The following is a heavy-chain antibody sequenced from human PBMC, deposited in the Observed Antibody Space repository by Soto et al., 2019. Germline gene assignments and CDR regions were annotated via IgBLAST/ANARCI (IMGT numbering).Heavy chain of an antibody. V-gene: IGHV4-39*01. CDR2: IFYSGST. D-gene: IGHD5-18*01. J-gene: IGHJ4*02. Sequence: SETLSLTCTVSGGSISSSSYYWGWIRQPPGKGLEWIGNIFYSGSTYYNPSLRSRVTISVDTSKNQFSLKLNSVTAADTAVYYCARNIWGFTYGLYFDYWGQGTLVIVYS. CDR3: ARNIWGFTYGLYFDY. CDR1: GGSISSSSYY.